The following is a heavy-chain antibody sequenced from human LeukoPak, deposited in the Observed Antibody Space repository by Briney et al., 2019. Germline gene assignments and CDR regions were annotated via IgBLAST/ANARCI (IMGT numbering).Heavy chain of an antibody. V-gene: IGHV3-30*04. J-gene: IGHJ4*02. CDR1: GFTFSSYA. CDR3: ARGPSGYHNT. D-gene: IGHD5-12*01. CDR2: ISYDGSNK. Sequence: GRSLRLSCAASGFTFSSYAMHWVRQAPGKGLEWVALISYDGSNKYHADSVKGRFTISRDNSKNTLYLQMNSLRGEDTAVYYCARGPSGYHNTGGQGTLVTVSS.